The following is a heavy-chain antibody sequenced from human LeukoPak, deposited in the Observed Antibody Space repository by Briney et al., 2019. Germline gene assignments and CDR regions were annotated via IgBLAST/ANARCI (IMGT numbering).Heavy chain of an antibody. CDR1: GGTFSSYA. D-gene: IGHD6-19*01. V-gene: IGHV1-69*04. J-gene: IGHJ4*02. Sequence: GASVKVSCKASGGTFSSYAISWVRQAPGQGLEWMGRIILILGIANYAQKFQGRVTITADKSTSTAYMELSSLRSEDTAVYYYARDTGCSSGWYQFQDYFDYWGQGTLVTVSS. CDR2: IILILGIA. CDR3: ARDTGCSSGWYQFQDYFDY.